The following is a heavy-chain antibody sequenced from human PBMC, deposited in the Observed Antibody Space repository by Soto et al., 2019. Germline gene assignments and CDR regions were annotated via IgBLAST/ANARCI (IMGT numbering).Heavy chain of an antibody. CDR3: ASRDPGTSVDY. V-gene: IGHV4-4*02. Sequence: SETLSLTCAVSGGPFTSNNWWTWVRQPPGQGLEWIGEIYRTGSTNYNPSLKSRVTISLDKSENQFSLKVTSLTAADTAVYYCASRDPGTSVDYWGQGALVTVSS. D-gene: IGHD1-7*01. CDR1: GGPFTSNNW. CDR2: IYRTGST. J-gene: IGHJ4*02.